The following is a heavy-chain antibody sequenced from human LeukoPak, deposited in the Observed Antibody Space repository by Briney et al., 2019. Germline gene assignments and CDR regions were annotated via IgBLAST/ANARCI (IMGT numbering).Heavy chain of an antibody. V-gene: IGHV3-15*01. CDR1: GFTFSDYA. J-gene: IGHJ4*02. D-gene: IGHD5-12*01. Sequence: GGSLRLSCAASGFTFSDYAMSWVRQAPGKGLEWVGRIKSKTDGGTTDYAAPVKGRFTISRDDSKNTLYLQMNSLKTEDTAVYYCTTRGSTKDIVATISFFDYWGQGTLVTVSS. CDR2: IKSKTDGGTT. CDR3: TTRGSTKDIVATISFFDY.